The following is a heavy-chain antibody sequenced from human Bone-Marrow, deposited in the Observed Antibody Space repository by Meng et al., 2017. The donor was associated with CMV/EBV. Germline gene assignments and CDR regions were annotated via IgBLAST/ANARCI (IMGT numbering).Heavy chain of an antibody. CDR3: ARHYNGAGYLEWFFDY. D-gene: IGHD3-3*01. J-gene: IGHJ4*02. CDR1: GYSFTNYW. V-gene: IGHV5-51*01. Sequence: GESLKISCEADGYSFTNYWIGWVRQMPGKGLEWMGITKPGDSEIQYSPSFQGQVTISADKSISTAYLQWGSLRASDTAMYYCARHYNGAGYLEWFFDYWGQGTLVTVSS. CDR2: TKPGDSEI.